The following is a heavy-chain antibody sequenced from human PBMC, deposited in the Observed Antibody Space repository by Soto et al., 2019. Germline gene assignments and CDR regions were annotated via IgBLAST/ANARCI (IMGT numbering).Heavy chain of an antibody. Sequence: QLQLQESGPGLVKPSETLSLTCTVSGGSISSSSYYWGWIRQPPGKGLEWIGSIYYSGSTYYNPSLKSRVTISVDTSKNQFSLKLSSVTAADTAVYYCARQAPVVPAADYYYYMDVWGKGTTVTVSS. V-gene: IGHV4-39*01. CDR2: IYYSGST. D-gene: IGHD2-2*01. J-gene: IGHJ6*03. CDR1: GGSISSSSYY. CDR3: ARQAPVVPAADYYYYMDV.